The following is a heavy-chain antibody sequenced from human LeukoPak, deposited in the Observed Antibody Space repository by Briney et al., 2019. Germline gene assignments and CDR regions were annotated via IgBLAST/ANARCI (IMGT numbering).Heavy chain of an antibody. J-gene: IGHJ5*02. V-gene: IGHV4-39*01. CDR3: ARNQYYYGSGGLDP. D-gene: IGHD3-10*01. Sequence: SETLSLTCTVSGDSISSSSYYWGWIRQPPGKGLEWIGSFSYTGSTYYNPSLKSRVTISVDTSKNQFSLKLSFVTAADTAVYYCARNQYYYGSGGLDPWGQGTLVTVSS. CDR2: FSYTGST. CDR1: GDSISSSSYY.